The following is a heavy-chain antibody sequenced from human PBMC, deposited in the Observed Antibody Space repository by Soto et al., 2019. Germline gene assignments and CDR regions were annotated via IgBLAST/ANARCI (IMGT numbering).Heavy chain of an antibody. V-gene: IGHV3-33*01. D-gene: IGHD6-19*01. CDR1: GFTFSSYG. J-gene: IGHJ4*02. CDR2: IWYDGSNK. CDR3: ARDVRRRGWYLDY. Sequence: GGSLRLSCAASGFTFSSYGMHWVRQAPGKGLEWVAVIWYDGSNKYYADSVKGRFTISRDNSKNTLYLQMNSLRAEDTAVYYCARDVRRRGWYLDYWGQGTLVTVSS.